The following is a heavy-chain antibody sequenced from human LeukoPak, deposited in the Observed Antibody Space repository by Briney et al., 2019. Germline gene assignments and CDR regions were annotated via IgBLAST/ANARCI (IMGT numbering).Heavy chain of an antibody. Sequence: GGSLRLSCAASGFTFSSYWMSWVRQAPGKGLEWVANIKQDGSEKYYVDSVKGRFTISRDNAKNSLYLQMNNLRAEDTAVYYCARGDQCRGCAASPIDYWGQGTLVTVSS. CDR3: ARGDQCRGCAASPIDY. CDR1: GFTFSSYW. V-gene: IGHV3-7*04. D-gene: IGHD3-10*01. CDR2: IKQDGSEK. J-gene: IGHJ4*02.